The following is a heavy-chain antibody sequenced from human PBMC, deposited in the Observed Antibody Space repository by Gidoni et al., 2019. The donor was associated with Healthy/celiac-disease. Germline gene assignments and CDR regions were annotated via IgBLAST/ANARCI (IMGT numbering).Heavy chain of an antibody. D-gene: IGHD5-12*01. CDR2: IYYSGST. Sequence: QLQLQESGPGLVKPSETLSLTCTVSGGSISSSSYYWGWIRQPPGKGLEWIGSIYYSGSTYYNPSLKSRVTISVDTSKNQFSLKLSSVTAADTAVYYCASLVAGYYFDYWGQGTLVTVSS. J-gene: IGHJ4*02. V-gene: IGHV4-39*01. CDR1: GGSISSSSYY. CDR3: ASLVAGYYFDY.